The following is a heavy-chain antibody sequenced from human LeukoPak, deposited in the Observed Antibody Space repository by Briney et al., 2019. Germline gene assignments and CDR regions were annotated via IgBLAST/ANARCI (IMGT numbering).Heavy chain of an antibody. V-gene: IGHV3-23*01. D-gene: IGHD5-18*01. CDR2: ISGSGDST. CDR3: ARDRGYSCGY. J-gene: IGHJ4*02. CDR1: GFTFSSYT. Sequence: PGDSLRLSCAASGFTFSSYTMNWVRHAPGKGLEWVSTISGSGDSTYYADSVEGRFIISRDNSKNTLYLQMNSLRAEDTAVYYCARDRGYSCGYWGQGTLVTVSS.